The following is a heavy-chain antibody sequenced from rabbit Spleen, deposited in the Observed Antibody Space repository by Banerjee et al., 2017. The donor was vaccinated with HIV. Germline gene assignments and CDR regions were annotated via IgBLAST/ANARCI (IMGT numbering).Heavy chain of an antibody. D-gene: IGHD1-1*01. Sequence: QLVESGGGLVQPGGSLKLSCKASGLDFSTYYMSWVRQAPGKGLEWIGIIYAGKGSTDYANWVNGRSTISSHNAQNTIDLQMNSLTAADTATYFCMRSVDAWRGDLWGQGTLVTVS. J-gene: IGHJ4*01. CDR3: MRSVDAWRGDL. CDR1: GLDFSTYY. CDR2: IYAGKGST. V-gene: IGHV1S7*01.